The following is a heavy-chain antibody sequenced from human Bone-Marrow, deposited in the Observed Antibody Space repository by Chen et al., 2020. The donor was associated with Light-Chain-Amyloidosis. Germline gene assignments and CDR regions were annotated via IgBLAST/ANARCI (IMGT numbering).Heavy chain of an antibody. V-gene: IGHV4-4*02. J-gene: IGHJ6*02. D-gene: IGHD3-16*01. CDR3: ARDLRWQENKGGMDI. Sequence: TRSLTCAVSGGSITSSDWWNWVRQSPGKGLEWIGEIYHTGSTNYNPSLESRVIMSVDKSKNQFSLNLSSVTAADTAIYYCARDLRWQENKGGMDIWGQGTTVTVSS. CDR2: IYHTGST. CDR1: GGSITSSDW.